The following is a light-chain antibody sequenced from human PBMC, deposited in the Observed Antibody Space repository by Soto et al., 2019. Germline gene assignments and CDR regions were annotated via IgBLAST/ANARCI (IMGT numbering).Light chain of an antibody. V-gene: IGKV1-39*01. J-gene: IGKJ3*01. Sequence: DIQMTQSPSSLSASVGDRVTITCRASQSISSYLNWDQQKPGKAPKLLIYAASSLQSGVPSRFSGSGSGTDFTLTISSLQPEDFATYYCQQSYSTPPSFGRGTKVDIK. CDR3: QQSYSTPPS. CDR2: AAS. CDR1: QSISSY.